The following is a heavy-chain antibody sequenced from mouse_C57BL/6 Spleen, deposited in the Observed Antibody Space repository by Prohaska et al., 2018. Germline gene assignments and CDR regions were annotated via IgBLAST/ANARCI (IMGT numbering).Heavy chain of an antibody. D-gene: IGHD1-3*01. CDR2: IRLKSDNYAT. CDR3: TAPAGSSDY. V-gene: IGHV6-3*01. Sequence: EVKLEESGGGLVQPGGSMKLSCVASGFTFSNYWMNWVRQSPEKGLEWVAQIRLKSDNYATNYAESVKGRFTISRDDSKSSVYLQMNNLRAEDTGIYYCTAPAGSSDYWGQGTTLTVSS. J-gene: IGHJ2*01. CDR1: GFTFSNYW.